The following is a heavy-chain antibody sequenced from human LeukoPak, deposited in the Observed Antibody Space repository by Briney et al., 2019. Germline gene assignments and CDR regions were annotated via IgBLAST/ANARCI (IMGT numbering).Heavy chain of an antibody. CDR2: ISSSSSYI. J-gene: IGHJ4*02. D-gene: IGHD3-16*02. CDR1: GFTFSRHW. Sequence: RPGGSLRLSCAASGFTFSRHWMNWVRQAPGKGLEWVSSISSSSSYIYYADSVKGRFTISRDNAKNSLYLQMNSLRAEDTAVYYCAREAVWGSYRVERDIDYWGQGTLVTVSS. CDR3: AREAVWGSYRVERDIDY. V-gene: IGHV3-21*01.